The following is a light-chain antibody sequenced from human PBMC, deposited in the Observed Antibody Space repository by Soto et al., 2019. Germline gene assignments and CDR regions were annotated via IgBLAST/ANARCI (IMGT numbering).Light chain of an antibody. CDR2: QVS. Sequence: QSVLTQPASVSGSPGQSMTISCTGSGSDVGGYHYVSWYQQHPGKAPKLIIYQVSHRPSGVSDRFSGSKSGNTASLTISGLQGEDEATYYCSSFTSTHTYVFGTGTKVTVL. CDR3: SSFTSTHTYV. V-gene: IGLV2-14*03. J-gene: IGLJ1*01. CDR1: GSDVGGYHY.